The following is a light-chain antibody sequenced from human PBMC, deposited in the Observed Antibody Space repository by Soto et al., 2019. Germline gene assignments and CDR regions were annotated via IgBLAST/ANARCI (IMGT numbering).Light chain of an antibody. CDR2: TAS. V-gene: IGKV1-39*01. CDR3: QQNYSPPPIT. Sequence: DIQVTQSPSSLSASVGDTVTITCRTTEDINNYLSWYLQKPGKAPTVLIYTASTLMSGVPSRFSGSGSGTDFTLTITGLQPEDFVTYYCQQNYSPPPITFGQGTRLEIK. CDR1: EDINNY. J-gene: IGKJ5*01.